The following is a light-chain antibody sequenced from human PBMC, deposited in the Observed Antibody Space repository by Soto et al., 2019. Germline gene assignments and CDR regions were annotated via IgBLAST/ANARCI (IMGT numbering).Light chain of an antibody. V-gene: IGKV3-15*01. CDR1: RSISRN. J-gene: IGKJ4*01. Sequence: EMVMTQSPATLSVSPGERVTLSCRASRSISRNLAWYQQKPGQAPRLLIYGAYTRATGIPARFSGSGSGTEFTLTINTLQSADFAMYYCQQHNNWPVVTFGGGTRVEIE. CDR3: QQHNNWPVVT. CDR2: GAY.